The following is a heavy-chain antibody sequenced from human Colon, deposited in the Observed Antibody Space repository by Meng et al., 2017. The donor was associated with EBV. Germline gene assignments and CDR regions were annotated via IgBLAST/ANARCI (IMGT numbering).Heavy chain of an antibody. V-gene: IGHV3-30*18. CDR1: GFTFRTYG. CDR2: ISYDGSNK. CDR3: AKDRADYYEIDY. D-gene: IGHD3-22*01. Sequence: QVQLVESGGCVVQPGRSLRLSCAASGFTFRTYGMHWVRQAPGKGLEWVAVISYDGSNKYYADSVKGRFTISRDISNNTLSLHMTSLTTEDTAVYSCAKDRADYYEIDYWGQGTLVTVSS. J-gene: IGHJ4*02.